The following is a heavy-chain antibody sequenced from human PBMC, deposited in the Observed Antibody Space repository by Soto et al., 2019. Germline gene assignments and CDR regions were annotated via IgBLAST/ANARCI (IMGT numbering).Heavy chain of an antibody. CDR3: ARDFSP. Sequence: GGSLRLSCAASGFTLSSYWMHWVRQSPGKGLEWVSHINNDGSSTTYADPVKGRFTISRDNAKNTLYLQMNSLKVEDTAVYYCARDFSPWGQGTLVTVSS. CDR2: INNDGSST. V-gene: IGHV3-74*01. J-gene: IGHJ5*02. CDR1: GFTLSSYW. D-gene: IGHD3-3*01.